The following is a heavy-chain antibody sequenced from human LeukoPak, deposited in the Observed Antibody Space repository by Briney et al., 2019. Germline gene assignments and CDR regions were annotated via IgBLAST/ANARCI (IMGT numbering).Heavy chain of an antibody. J-gene: IGHJ4*02. D-gene: IGHD6-19*01. Sequence: GASVKVSCKASGYTFTSYGINWVRQAPGQGLEWMGWISAYNDNTNYAQKLQDRITMTTDTSTSTAYMELRSLRSDDTAVYYCARDRLGLGFDYWGQGTLVTVSS. CDR2: ISAYNDNT. CDR3: ARDRLGLGFDY. CDR1: GYTFTSYG. V-gene: IGHV1-18*01.